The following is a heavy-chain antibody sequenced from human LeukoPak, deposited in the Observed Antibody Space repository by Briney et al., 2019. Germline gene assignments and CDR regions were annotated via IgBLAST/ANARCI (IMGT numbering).Heavy chain of an antibody. CDR2: IYYSGST. V-gene: IGHV4-61*08. CDR3: AGGYYYDSSGYYWPV. CDR1: GGSISSGGYY. Sequence: PSETLSLTCTVSGGSISSGGYYWSWIRQHPGKGLEWIGYIYYSGSTNYNPSLKSRVTISVDTSKNQFSLKLSSVTAADTAVYYCAGGYYYDSSGYYWPVWGQGTTVTVSS. J-gene: IGHJ6*02. D-gene: IGHD3-22*01.